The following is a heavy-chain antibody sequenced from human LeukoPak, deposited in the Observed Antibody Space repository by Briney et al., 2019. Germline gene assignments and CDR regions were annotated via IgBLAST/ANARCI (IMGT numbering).Heavy chain of an antibody. D-gene: IGHD3-3*01. CDR3: AKDLGFLEWLFRGEFDY. Sequence: GGSLRLSCGASGFTFRSYFMSWVRQAPGKGLEWVSTISGSGGNTYYADSVKGRFTISRDNSKNTLYLQMNSLRAEDTAVYYCAKDLGFLEWLFRGEFDYWGQGTLVTVSS. CDR1: GFTFRSYF. J-gene: IGHJ4*02. V-gene: IGHV3-23*01. CDR2: ISGSGGNT.